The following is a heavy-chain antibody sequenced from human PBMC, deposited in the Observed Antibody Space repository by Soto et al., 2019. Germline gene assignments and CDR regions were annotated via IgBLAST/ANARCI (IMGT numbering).Heavy chain of an antibody. CDR1: GFTFSSYA. V-gene: IGHV3-30-3*01. D-gene: IGHD2-15*01. J-gene: IGHJ3*02. Sequence: QVQLVESGGGVVQPGRSLRLSCAASGFTFSSYAMHWVRQAPGKGLEWVAVISYDGSNKYYADSVKGRFTISRDNSKNTLYLKMNSLRAEDTAVYYCASFDHVDSHAFDIWGQGTMVTVSS. CDR2: ISYDGSNK. CDR3: ASFDHVDSHAFDI.